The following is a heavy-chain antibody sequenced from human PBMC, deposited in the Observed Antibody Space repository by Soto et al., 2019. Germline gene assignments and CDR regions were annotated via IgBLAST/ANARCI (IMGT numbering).Heavy chain of an antibody. CDR2: MNPNSGNT. CDR1: GYTFTSYD. CDR3: ALSVDYDILTGSINPNTYYGMDV. V-gene: IGHV1-8*01. J-gene: IGHJ6*02. D-gene: IGHD3-9*01. Sequence: ASVKVSCKASGYTFTSYDINWVRQATGQGLEWMGWMNPNSGNTGYAQKFQGRVTMTRDTSTSTVYMELSSLRSEDTAVYYCALSVDYDILTGSINPNTYYGMDVWGQGTKVTVSS.